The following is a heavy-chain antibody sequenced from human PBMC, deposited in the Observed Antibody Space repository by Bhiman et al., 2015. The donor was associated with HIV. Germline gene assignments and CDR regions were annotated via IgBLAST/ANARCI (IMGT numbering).Heavy chain of an antibody. Sequence: EVQLVESGGGLVQPGRSLRLSCAASGFTFDDYAMHWVRQAPGKGLEWVSGISWNSGSIGYADSVKGRFTISRDNAKNSLYLQMNSLRTEDTALYYCAKAIFGTGTTRLAFDIWGQGTMVTVSS. V-gene: IGHV3-9*01. CDR2: ISWNSGSI. CDR3: AKAIFGTGTTRLAFDI. D-gene: IGHD1-7*01. J-gene: IGHJ3*02. CDR1: GFTFDDYA.